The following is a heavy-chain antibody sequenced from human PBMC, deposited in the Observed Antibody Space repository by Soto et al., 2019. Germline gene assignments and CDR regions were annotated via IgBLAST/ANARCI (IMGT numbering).Heavy chain of an antibody. D-gene: IGHD2-2*01. CDR2: INHSGST. CDR3: ARLLVPAAMTVYYYYYMEV. J-gene: IGHJ6*03. V-gene: IGHV4-39*07. CDR1: GGSINSDNYY. Sequence: PSETLSLTCSVSGGSINSDNYYWGWIRQPPGKGLEWIGEINHSGSTNYNPSLKSRVTISVDTSKNQFSLKLSSVTAADTAVYYCARLLVPAAMTVYYYYYMEVWGKGTTVTVSS.